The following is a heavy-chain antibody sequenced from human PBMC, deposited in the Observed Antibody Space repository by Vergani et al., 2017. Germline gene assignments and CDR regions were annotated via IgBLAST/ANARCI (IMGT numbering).Heavy chain of an antibody. D-gene: IGHD4-17*01. CDR2: IYPGDSDT. CDR3: ARHIPYGDYGYGMDV. CDR1: GYSFTSYW. J-gene: IGHJ6*02. V-gene: IGHV5-51*01. Sequence: EVQLVQSGAEVKKPGESLKISCKGSGYSFTSYWIGWVRQMPGKGLEWMGIIYPGDSDTRYSPSFQGQVTISADTSISTAYLQWSSLKASDTAMYYCARHIPYGDYGYGMDVWGQGTTVTVAS.